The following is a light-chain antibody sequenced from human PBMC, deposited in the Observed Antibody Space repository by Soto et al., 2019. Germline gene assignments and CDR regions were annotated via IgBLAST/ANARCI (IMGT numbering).Light chain of an antibody. CDR2: LGS. CDR1: RSLLHSNGYNY. J-gene: IGKJ1*01. Sequence: ILGAPSPPTLPLPPGGKGSISFRATRSLLHSNGYNYLDWYLQKPGQSPQLLIYLGSNRASGVPDRFSGSGSGTAFTLKISRVEADDVGVYYCVQALQSPPWTFGQGTKGDIK. CDR3: VQALQSPPWT. V-gene: IGKV2-28*01.